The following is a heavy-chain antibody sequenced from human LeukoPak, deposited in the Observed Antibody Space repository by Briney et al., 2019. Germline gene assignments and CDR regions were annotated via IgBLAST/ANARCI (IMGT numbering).Heavy chain of an antibody. J-gene: IGHJ4*02. CDR1: GFTFSSYS. CDR2: ISSSSSYI. CDR3: ARGPAHSGSYYHCFDY. V-gene: IGHV3-21*01. Sequence: PGGTLRLSCAASGFTFSSYSMNWVRQAPGKGLEWVSSISSSSSYIYYADSVKGRFTISRDNAKNSLYLQMNSLRAEDTAVYYCARGPAHSGSYYHCFDYWGQGTLVTVSS. D-gene: IGHD1-26*01.